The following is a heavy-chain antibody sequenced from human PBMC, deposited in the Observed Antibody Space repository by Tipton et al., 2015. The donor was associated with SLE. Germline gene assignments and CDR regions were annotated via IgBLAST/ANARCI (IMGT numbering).Heavy chain of an antibody. J-gene: IGHJ4*02. CDR1: GFTFSSYC. Sequence: PLRLSCAASGFTFSSYCMHWVRQAPGKGLVWVSRINSDGSSVSHADSVKGRFTLSRDNARNTLYLQMNSLRAEDTAVYYCARGGVAGIIGPDYWGQGTLVTVSS. V-gene: IGHV3-74*01. CDR2: INSDGSSV. D-gene: IGHD6-19*01. CDR3: ARGGVAGIIGPDY.